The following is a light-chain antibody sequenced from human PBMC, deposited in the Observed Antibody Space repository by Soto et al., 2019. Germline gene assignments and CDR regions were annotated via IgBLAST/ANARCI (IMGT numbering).Light chain of an antibody. Sequence: QSVLPQPASVSDSPGQSITISCIGTSSDIGGFYHVSWHQQHPGKAPKLIIYDVSNRPSGVSNRFSGYKTGNTAYLIISGLQAEDEADYYCSSYTSSSSYVFGSGTKVTVL. J-gene: IGLJ1*01. CDR2: DVS. V-gene: IGLV2-14*03. CDR1: SSDIGGFYH. CDR3: SSYTSSSSYV.